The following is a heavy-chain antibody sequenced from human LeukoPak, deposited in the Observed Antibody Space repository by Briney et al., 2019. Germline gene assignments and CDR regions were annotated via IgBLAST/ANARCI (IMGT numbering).Heavy chain of an antibody. Sequence: GGSLRLSCAASGFTFSDYYMSWIRQAPGKGLEWVSAISGSGGSTYYVDSVKGRFTISRDNSKNTLYLQMNSLRAEDTAVYYCAKDLRYSSGFDYWGQGTLVTVSS. CDR1: GFTFSDYY. V-gene: IGHV3-23*01. J-gene: IGHJ4*02. CDR2: ISGSGGST. CDR3: AKDLRYSSGFDY. D-gene: IGHD6-19*01.